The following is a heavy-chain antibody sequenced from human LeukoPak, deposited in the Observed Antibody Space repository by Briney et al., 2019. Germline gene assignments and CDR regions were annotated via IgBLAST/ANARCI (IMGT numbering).Heavy chain of an antibody. CDR1: GFTFDDYA. CDR2: ISWNSGSI. V-gene: IGHV3-9*01. CDR3: ARHFNGYYEGVFDY. D-gene: IGHD3-3*01. Sequence: GGSLRLSCAASGFTFDDYAMHWVRQAPGKGLEWVSGISWNSGSIGYADSVKGRFTISRDNAKNFLSLQMNSLRAEDTAFYYCARHFNGYYEGVFDYWGQGTLVTVSS. J-gene: IGHJ4*02.